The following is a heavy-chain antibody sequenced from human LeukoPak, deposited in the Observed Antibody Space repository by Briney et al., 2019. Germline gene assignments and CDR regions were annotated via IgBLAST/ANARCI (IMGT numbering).Heavy chain of an antibody. Sequence: GESLKISCKGSGYNFTSYWIGWVRQMPGKGLEWMGIIYPGDSDTTYSPPFQGQVTISADKSISTVYLQWTSLKASDTAMYYCARRRDGYNYVGTDYWGQGTLVTVSS. CDR1: GYNFTSYW. V-gene: IGHV5-51*01. CDR3: ARRRDGYNYVGTDY. J-gene: IGHJ4*02. D-gene: IGHD5-24*01. CDR2: IYPGDSDT.